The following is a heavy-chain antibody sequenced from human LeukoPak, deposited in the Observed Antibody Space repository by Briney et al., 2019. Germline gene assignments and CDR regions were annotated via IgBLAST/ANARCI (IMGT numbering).Heavy chain of an antibody. Sequence: GGSLRLPCAPSGFTFSDYAMSWVRQAPGKGLEWVSTISGTGDSTYYAESVKGRFTISRDNFNHMLYLQMNSLSAEDTAVYCCPRGLSGSTGPYFDHWGQGSLVTVSS. V-gene: IGHV3-23*01. D-gene: IGHD6-25*01. J-gene: IGHJ4*02. CDR3: PRGLSGSTGPYFDH. CDR1: GFTFSDYA. CDR2: ISGTGDST.